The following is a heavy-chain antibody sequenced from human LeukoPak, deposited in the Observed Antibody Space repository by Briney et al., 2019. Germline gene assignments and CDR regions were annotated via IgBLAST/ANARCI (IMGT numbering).Heavy chain of an antibody. V-gene: IGHV1-2*06. J-gene: IGHJ4*02. CDR2: INPNSGDT. Sequence: ASVKVSCKASGYTFTGYHMHWVRQAPGQGLEWMGRINPNSGDTNYAQKFQGRVAMTRDTSISTAFMELTRLRSDDTAVYYCARDYCSSTSCLFDYWGQGTLATVSS. D-gene: IGHD2-2*01. CDR1: GYTFTGYH. CDR3: ARDYCSSTSCLFDY.